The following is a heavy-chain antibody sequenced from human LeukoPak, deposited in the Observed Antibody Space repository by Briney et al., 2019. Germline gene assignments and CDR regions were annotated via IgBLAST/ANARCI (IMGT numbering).Heavy chain of an antibody. J-gene: IGHJ4*02. Sequence: GASVKVSCKASGYTFTSYGITWVRQAPGQGLEWMGWISAYNGNTNYAEKVQGRVTMTTDTSTSTAYMELRNLRSDDTAFYYCARDDLDCSGGTCYPDNYWGQGTLVAVTS. V-gene: IGHV1-18*01. CDR3: ARDDLDCSGGTCYPDNY. CDR1: GYTFTSYG. D-gene: IGHD2-15*01. CDR2: ISAYNGNT.